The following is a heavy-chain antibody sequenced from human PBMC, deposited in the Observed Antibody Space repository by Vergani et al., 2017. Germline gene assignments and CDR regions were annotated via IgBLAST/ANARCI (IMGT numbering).Heavy chain of an antibody. Sequence: QVQLVQSGAEVKKPGSSVKVSCKASGGTFSSYAISWVRQAPGQGLEWMGGIIPIFGTANYAQKFQGRVTITADESTSTAYMELSSLRSEATAVYYCARDRYCSSTSCSPGWFDPWGQGTLVTVSS. D-gene: IGHD2-2*01. CDR2: IIPIFGTA. J-gene: IGHJ5*02. CDR1: GGTFSSYA. V-gene: IGHV1-69*13. CDR3: ARDRYCSSTSCSPGWFDP.